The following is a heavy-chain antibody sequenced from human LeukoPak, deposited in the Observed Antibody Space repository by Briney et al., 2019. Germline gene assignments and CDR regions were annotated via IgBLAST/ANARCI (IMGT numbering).Heavy chain of an antibody. CDR1: GGSVSSGSYY. Sequence: PSETLSLTCTVSGGSVSSGSYYWSWIRQPPGKGLEWIGYIFYSGSTHYNPSLKSRVTISVDPSKNQFSLKLSSVTAADTAVYHCARALYYSSGYFFFDYWGQGILVTVSS. D-gene: IGHD3-22*01. V-gene: IGHV4-31*03. J-gene: IGHJ4*02. CDR2: IFYSGST. CDR3: ARALYYSSGYFFFDY.